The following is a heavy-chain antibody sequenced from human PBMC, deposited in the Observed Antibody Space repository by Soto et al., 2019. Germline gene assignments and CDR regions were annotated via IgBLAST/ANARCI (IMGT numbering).Heavy chain of an antibody. Sequence: QPGGSLRLSCAASGFTFSSYAMSWVRQAPGKGLEWVSAISGSGGSTYYADSVKGRFTISRDNSKNTLYLQMNSLRAEDTAVYYCASRTATEYYYDSSGYSDFDYWGQGTLVTVSS. CDR3: ASRTATEYYYDSSGYSDFDY. D-gene: IGHD3-22*01. J-gene: IGHJ4*02. V-gene: IGHV3-23*01. CDR2: ISGSGGST. CDR1: GFTFSSYA.